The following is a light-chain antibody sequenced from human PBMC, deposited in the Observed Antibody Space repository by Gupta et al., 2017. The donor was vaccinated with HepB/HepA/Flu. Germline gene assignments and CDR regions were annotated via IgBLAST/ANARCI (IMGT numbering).Light chain of an antibody. CDR2: EVN. J-gene: IGLJ3*02. V-gene: IGLV2-18*02. Sequence: SALTQPPPVSGSPGPSVTISCTGTSSDLGSYNRVSWCQQPPGTAPTLIIYEVNNRPSGVPDRFSGSKSGNTAFLTISGLQAEDEGDYYCTSYTSSNTWVFGGGTRLTVL. CDR3: TSYTSSNTWV. CDR1: SSDLGSYNR.